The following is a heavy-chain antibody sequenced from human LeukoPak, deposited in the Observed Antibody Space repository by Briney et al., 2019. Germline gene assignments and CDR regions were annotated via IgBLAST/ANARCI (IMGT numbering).Heavy chain of an antibody. Sequence: ASVKVSCKASGGTFSSYAISRVRQAPGQGLEWMGGIIPIFGTANYAQKFQGRVTITADESTSTAYMELSSLRSEDTAVYYCARGSVTVKNAFDIWGQGTMVTVSS. CDR1: GGTFSSYA. CDR2: IIPIFGTA. V-gene: IGHV1-69*13. CDR3: ARGSVTVKNAFDI. D-gene: IGHD4-17*01. J-gene: IGHJ3*02.